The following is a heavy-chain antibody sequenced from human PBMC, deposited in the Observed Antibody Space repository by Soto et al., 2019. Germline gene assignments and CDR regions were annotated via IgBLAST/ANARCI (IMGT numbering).Heavy chain of an antibody. J-gene: IGHJ6*02. CDR1: GGSISSAGYY. Sequence: QVQLQESGPGLVKPSQTLSLTCTVSGGSISSAGYYWSWIRQHPGKGLEWIGYIYYSGSTYYNPPRKSRVTISVDTSKNQFSLKLSSVTAADTAVYYCARTPYDTLMDVWGQGTTVTVSS. CDR2: IYYSGST. V-gene: IGHV4-31*03. D-gene: IGHD3-9*01. CDR3: ARTPYDTLMDV.